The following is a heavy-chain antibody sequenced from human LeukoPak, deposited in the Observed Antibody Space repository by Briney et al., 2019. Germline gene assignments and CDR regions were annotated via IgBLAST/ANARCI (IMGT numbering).Heavy chain of an antibody. Sequence: SETLSLTCTVSGGSISSYYWSWIRQPPGKGLEWIGYIYYSGSTNYNPSLKSRVTISVDTSKNQFSLKLSSVTAADTAVYYCARQGGGYNYDMFDYWGQGTLVTVSS. D-gene: IGHD5-24*01. J-gene: IGHJ4*02. CDR1: GGSISSYY. CDR2: IYYSGST. CDR3: ARQGGGYNYDMFDY. V-gene: IGHV4-59*08.